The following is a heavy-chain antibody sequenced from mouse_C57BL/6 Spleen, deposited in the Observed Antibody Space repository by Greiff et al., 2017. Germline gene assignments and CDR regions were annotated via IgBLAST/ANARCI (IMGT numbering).Heavy chain of an antibody. Sequence: VQLQQSGAELVKPGASVKLSCTASGFNIKDYYMHWVKQRTEQGLEWIGRIDPEDGETKYAPKFQGKATITADTSSNTAYLQLSSLTSEDTAVYYCSLTTVVATVPFDDWGQGTPLTVSS. J-gene: IGHJ2*01. CDR3: SLTTVVATVPFDD. V-gene: IGHV14-2*01. CDR2: IDPEDGET. CDR1: GFNIKDYY. D-gene: IGHD1-1*01.